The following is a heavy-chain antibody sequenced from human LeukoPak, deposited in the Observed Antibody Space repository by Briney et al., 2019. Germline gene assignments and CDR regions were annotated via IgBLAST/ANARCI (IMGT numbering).Heavy chain of an antibody. CDR2: INPKSGGT. D-gene: IGHD3-16*01. V-gene: IGHV1-2*02. CDR1: GYTFTRYN. J-gene: IGHJ4*02. Sequence: GASVKVSCKRSGYTFTRYNMQLVREAPGQGLEWMGWINPKSGGTNYAQKFQGRVTMTRDTSISTAYMELNRLRSDDTAVYYCASVESTDYRWGYWGQGTLVTVSS. CDR3: ASVESTDYRWGY.